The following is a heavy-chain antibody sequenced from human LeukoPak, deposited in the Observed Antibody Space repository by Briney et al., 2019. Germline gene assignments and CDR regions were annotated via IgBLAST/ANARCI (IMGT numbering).Heavy chain of an antibody. CDR1: GFTFDDYA. J-gene: IGHJ6*03. V-gene: IGHV3-43*02. Sequence: GGPLRLSCAASGFTFDDYAMHWVRQAPGKGLEWVSLISGDGGSTYCADSVKGRFTISRDNSKNSLYLQMNSLRTEDTALYYCAKDGESYDFWSGYPPRGYYYYYMDVWGKGTTVTVSS. CDR2: ISGDGGST. D-gene: IGHD3-3*01. CDR3: AKDGESYDFWSGYPPRGYYYYYMDV.